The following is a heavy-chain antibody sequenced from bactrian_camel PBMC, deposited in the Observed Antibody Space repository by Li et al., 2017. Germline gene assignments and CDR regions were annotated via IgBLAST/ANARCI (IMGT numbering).Heavy chain of an antibody. CDR2: IRDGSNT. D-gene: IGHD4*01. CDR3: AKDSPRGQWTLIATILDEYNY. Sequence: VESGGGLVQPGGSLRLSCAASGFTFSAYGMSWVRQAPGKGLEWVSTIRDGSNTYYADSVKGRFTISRDNAKNTLYLQLNSLKTEDTAMYYCAKDSPRGQWTLIATILDEYNYWGQGTQVTVS. V-gene: IGHV3S6*01. CDR1: GFTFSAYG. J-gene: IGHJ4*01.